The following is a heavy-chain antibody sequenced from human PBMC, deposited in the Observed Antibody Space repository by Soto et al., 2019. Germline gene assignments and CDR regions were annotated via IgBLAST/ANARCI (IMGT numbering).Heavy chain of an antibody. Sequence: EVQLVESGGGLVQPGGSLRLSCVASGFTFRSSWMHWVRQAPGKGLVWVSHINNDESSTSYADSVNGRFTISRDNAKNTLYLQMNSLRAEDTAVYYCARHGMDVWGQGTTVTVSS. CDR3: ARHGMDV. V-gene: IGHV3-74*01. CDR2: INNDESST. J-gene: IGHJ6*02. CDR1: GFTFRSSW.